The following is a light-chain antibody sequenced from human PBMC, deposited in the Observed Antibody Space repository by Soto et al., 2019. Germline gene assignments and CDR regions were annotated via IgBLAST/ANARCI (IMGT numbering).Light chain of an antibody. J-gene: IGKJ4*01. Sequence: DVQMTQSPSSLSASVGDRVTITCRASQDINSYLAWYQQKPGNAPKSLIYPASSLQTGVPSRFSGSESGTDFTLTISNLQPEDSETYYCQQYNIYPLTFGGGTKVEIK. CDR1: QDINSY. CDR2: PAS. V-gene: IGKV1D-16*01. CDR3: QQYNIYPLT.